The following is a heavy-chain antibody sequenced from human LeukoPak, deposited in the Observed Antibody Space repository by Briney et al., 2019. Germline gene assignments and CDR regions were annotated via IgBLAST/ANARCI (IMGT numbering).Heavy chain of an antibody. CDR3: AKEGIFGVVINFFDAFDI. CDR2: ISGSGGST. J-gene: IGHJ3*02. CDR1: GFTFSSYA. Sequence: GGSLRLSCAASGFTFSSYAMSWVRQAPGKGLEWVSAISGSGGSTYYADSVKGRFTISRDNSKNTLYLQMNSLRAEDTAVYYCAKEGIFGVVINFFDAFDIWGQGTMVTVSS. V-gene: IGHV3-23*01. D-gene: IGHD3-3*01.